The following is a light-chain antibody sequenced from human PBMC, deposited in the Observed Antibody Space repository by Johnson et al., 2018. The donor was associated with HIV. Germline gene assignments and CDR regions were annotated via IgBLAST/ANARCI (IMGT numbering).Light chain of an antibody. V-gene: IGLV1-51*01. CDR2: DNN. J-gene: IGLJ1*01. CDR3: GTLDSSLSAYV. CDR1: SSNIGNNY. Sequence: QSVLTQPPSVSAAPGQKVTISCSGSSSNIGNNYVSWYQQLPGTAPKLLIYDNNKRPSGLPDRFPGSKSGTSATLGITGLPTGDESDYYCGTLDSSLSAYVFGTGTKVTVL.